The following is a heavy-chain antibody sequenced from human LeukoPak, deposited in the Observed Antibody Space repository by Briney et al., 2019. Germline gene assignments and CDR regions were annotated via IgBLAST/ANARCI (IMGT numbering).Heavy chain of an antibody. V-gene: IGHV3-11*06. CDR1: GFTFSDYF. CDR3: ARSGREATEIDY. D-gene: IGHD1-1*01. J-gene: IGHJ4*02. CDR2: INGRGTYI. Sequence: GGSLRLSCAASGFTFSDYFMSWVRQAPGKGLEWLSYINGRGTYIDYAESLKGRITISRDNAQNSLYLQMNSLGVEDTAVYYCARSGREATEIDYWGQGTLVTVSS.